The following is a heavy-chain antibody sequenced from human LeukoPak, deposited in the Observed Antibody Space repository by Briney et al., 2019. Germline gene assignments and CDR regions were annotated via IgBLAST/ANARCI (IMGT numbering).Heavy chain of an antibody. V-gene: IGHV5-51*01. J-gene: IGHJ4*02. CDR2: IYPGDSDT. D-gene: IGHD2-2*01. CDR3: ARLLGEDVVVPAATPFDY. CDR1: GYSFTSYW. Sequence: GESLKISCKGSGYSFTSYWIGWVRQMPGKGLEWMGIIYPGDSDTRYSPSLQGQVTISADKSISTAYLQWSSLKASDTAMYYCARLLGEDVVVPAATPFDYWGQGTLVTVSS.